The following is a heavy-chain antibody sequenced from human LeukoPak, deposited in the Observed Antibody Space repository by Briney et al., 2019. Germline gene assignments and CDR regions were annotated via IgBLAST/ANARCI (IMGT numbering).Heavy chain of an antibody. D-gene: IGHD6-19*01. Sequence: ASVKVSCKASGYTFTSYCISWVRQAPGQGLEWMGWISAYNGNTKYAQKLQGRVTMTTDTSTSTAYMELRSLRSDDTAVYYCARDGTFTVAVVLDYWGQGTLVTVSS. CDR1: GYTFTSYC. CDR3: ARDGTFTVAVVLDY. CDR2: ISAYNGNT. J-gene: IGHJ4*02. V-gene: IGHV1-18*01.